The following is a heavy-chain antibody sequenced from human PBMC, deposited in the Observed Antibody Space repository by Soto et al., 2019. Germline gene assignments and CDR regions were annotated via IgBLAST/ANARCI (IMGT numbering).Heavy chain of an antibody. J-gene: IGHJ4*02. V-gene: IGHV4-59*01. Sequence: SETLSLTCTVSGGSISSYYWRWIRQPPGKGLEWIGYIYYSGITDYNPSLKSRVTISVDTSKSQFSLKLTSVTAADTAVYYCAKGGGVYYFDYWGQGTLVTVSS. CDR3: AKGGGVYYFDY. CDR2: IYYSGIT. CDR1: GGSISSYY. D-gene: IGHD2-8*02.